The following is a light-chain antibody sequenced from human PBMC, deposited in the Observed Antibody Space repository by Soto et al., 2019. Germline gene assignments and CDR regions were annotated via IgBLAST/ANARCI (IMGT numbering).Light chain of an antibody. CDR2: DVS. Sequence: QCALTQPAPRSGSAGQSSTISCPGTSSDVGDYNYVSWYQQHPGKAPKVMIYDVSNQPSGVSNRFSGSKSGNTASLTISGLQAEDEADYYCSSYTSSSTLVFGTGTKSPS. J-gene: IGLJ1*01. CDR3: SSYTSSSTLV. V-gene: IGLV2-14*01. CDR1: SSDVGDYNY.